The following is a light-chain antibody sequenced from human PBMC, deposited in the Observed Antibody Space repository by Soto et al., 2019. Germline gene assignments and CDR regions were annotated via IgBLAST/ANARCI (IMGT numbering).Light chain of an antibody. J-gene: IGLJ1*01. Sequence: QSVLTQPASVSGSPGQSITISCTGTSSDVGGYDYVSWYQLHPGKAPKLMVFEVNNRPSGVSYRFSGSKSGNTASLTISGLQAEDEDDYFCSSYSISTAYLFGTGTKLTVL. CDR2: EVN. V-gene: IGLV2-14*01. CDR1: SSDVGGYDY. CDR3: SSYSISTAYL.